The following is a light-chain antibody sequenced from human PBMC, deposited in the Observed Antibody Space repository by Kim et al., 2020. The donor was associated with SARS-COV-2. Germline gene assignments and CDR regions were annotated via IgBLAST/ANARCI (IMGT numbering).Light chain of an antibody. Sequence: QSDLTRPASVSGSPGQSITISCTGTSSDVGGYNYVSWYQQHPGKAPKLMIYDVSKRPSGVSNRFSGSKSGNTASLTISGLQAEDEADYYCSSYTSSSTFDVVFGGGTQLTVL. V-gene: IGLV2-14*01. CDR3: SSYTSSSTFDVV. CDR2: DVS. J-gene: IGLJ2*01. CDR1: SSDVGGYNY.